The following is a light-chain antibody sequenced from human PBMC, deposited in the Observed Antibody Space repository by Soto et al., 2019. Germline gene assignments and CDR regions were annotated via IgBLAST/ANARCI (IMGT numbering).Light chain of an antibody. CDR2: DAS. CDR1: QSISNR. V-gene: IGKV1-5*01. J-gene: IGKJ1*01. Sequence: DIQMTQSPSTLSASVGDRVTITCRASQSISNRLAWYQQKPGRAPKVLIYDASSLESGVPSRFSGSGSGTEFTLTINSLQPDDFASYYCKEYHSYWRFGQGTKVEIK. CDR3: KEYHSYWR.